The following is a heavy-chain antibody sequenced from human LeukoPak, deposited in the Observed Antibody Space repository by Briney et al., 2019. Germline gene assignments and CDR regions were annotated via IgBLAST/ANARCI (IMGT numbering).Heavy chain of an antibody. CDR3: AAMVRGAHY. CDR2: IGTAGDT. V-gene: IGHV3-13*01. CDR1: GFTFSSYD. D-gene: IGHD3-10*01. Sequence: PGGSLSLSCPASGFTFSSYDMHWVGQPTGKGVEWVSAIGTAGDTYYPGSVKGGFTISRENAKNSLYLQMNSLRAGDTAVYYCAAMVRGAHYRGQGTLVTVSS. J-gene: IGHJ4*02.